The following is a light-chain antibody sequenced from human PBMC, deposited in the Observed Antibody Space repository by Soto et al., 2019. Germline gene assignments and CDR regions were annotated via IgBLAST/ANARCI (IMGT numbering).Light chain of an antibody. CDR3: SSYRASSTTHYV. Sequence: QSALTLPASLSGSPGQSITISCTGTSSDVGGYNYVSWYQQHPGKAPKLMIYDVSNRPSGVSNRFSGSKSGNTASLTISGLQAEDEADYYCSSYRASSTTHYVFGTGTKVTVL. V-gene: IGLV2-14*03. J-gene: IGLJ1*01. CDR1: SSDVGGYNY. CDR2: DVS.